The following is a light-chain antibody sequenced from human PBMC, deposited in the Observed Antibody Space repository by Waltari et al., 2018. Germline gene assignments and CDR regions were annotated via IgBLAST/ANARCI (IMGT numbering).Light chain of an antibody. CDR3: SSYAGYDILV. CDR2: EVS. Sequence: QSALTQPPSAYGPPGQSVTIPCPGTSSDVGAYYNFSWYQQYPGKAPKPMIYEVSERPSGVPDRFSASKSGNTASLTVSGLQGEDAADYYCSSYAGYDILVFGGGTRLTVL. J-gene: IGLJ2*01. V-gene: IGLV2-8*01. CDR1: SSDVGAYYN.